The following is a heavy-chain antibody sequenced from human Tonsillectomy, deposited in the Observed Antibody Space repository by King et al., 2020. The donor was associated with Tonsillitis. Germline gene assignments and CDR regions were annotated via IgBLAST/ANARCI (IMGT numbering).Heavy chain of an antibody. D-gene: IGHD1-26*01. Sequence: VQLVQSGGEVKKPGASVKVSCKASGYIFSNYGFTWVRQAPGQGLEWMGWISAYNGNTNYAQKLQGRVTMTTDTSTSTAYMELRSLRSDDTAVYFCARVNLIVGATIHYGMDVWGQGTTVTVSS. J-gene: IGHJ6*02. CDR1: GYIFSNYG. CDR3: ARVNLIVGATIHYGMDV. V-gene: IGHV1-18*04. CDR2: ISAYNGNT.